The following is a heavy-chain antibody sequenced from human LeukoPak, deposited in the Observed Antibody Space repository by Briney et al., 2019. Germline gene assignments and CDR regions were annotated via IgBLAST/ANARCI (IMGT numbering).Heavy chain of an antibody. Sequence: GVSLRLSCAASGFTVSSNYMSWVRQAPGKGLEWVSVIYSGGSTYYADSVKGRFTISRDNSKNTLYLQMNSLRAEDTAVYYCAREIRYYYGSGSYSDWFDPWGQGTLVTVSS. V-gene: IGHV3-53*01. CDR2: IYSGGST. D-gene: IGHD3-10*01. CDR1: GFTVSSNY. J-gene: IGHJ5*02. CDR3: AREIRYYYGSGSYSDWFDP.